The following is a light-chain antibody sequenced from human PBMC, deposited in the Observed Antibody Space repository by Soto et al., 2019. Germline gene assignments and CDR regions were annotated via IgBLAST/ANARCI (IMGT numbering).Light chain of an antibody. CDR2: AAS. J-gene: IGKJ1*01. Sequence: EIVMTQSPATLSVPPVGRATLSCRASQSVSSNFAWYQQRPGQAPRLLIFAASNRATGIPDRFSGSGSGTDFTLTISRLHPDDSATYYCQQYNILSTFGQGTKVDIK. CDR3: QQYNILST. CDR1: QSVSSN. V-gene: IGKV3D-15*01.